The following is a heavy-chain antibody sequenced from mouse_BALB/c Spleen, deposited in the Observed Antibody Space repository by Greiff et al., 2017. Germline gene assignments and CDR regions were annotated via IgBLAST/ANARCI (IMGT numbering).Heavy chain of an antibody. D-gene: IGHD2-4*01. CDR3: ASSTMITTTLCAY. V-gene: IGHV3-2*02. CDR2: ISYSGST. Sequence: EVQLQQSGPGLVKPSQSLSLTCTVTGYSITSDYAWNWIRQFPGNKLEWMGYISYSGSTSYNPSLKSRISITRDTSKNQFFLQLNSVTTEDTATYYCASSTMITTTLCAYWGQGTLVTVSA. CDR1: GYSITSDYA. J-gene: IGHJ3*01.